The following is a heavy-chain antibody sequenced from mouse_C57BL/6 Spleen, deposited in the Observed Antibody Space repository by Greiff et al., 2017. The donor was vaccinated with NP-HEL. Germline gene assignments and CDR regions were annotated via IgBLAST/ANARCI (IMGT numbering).Heavy chain of an antibody. J-gene: IGHJ2*01. CDR2: IDPSDSYT. D-gene: IGHD1-1*02. CDR3: ARSGGYYLDY. V-gene: IGHV1-59*01. CDR1: GYTFTSYW. Sequence: QVQLQQPGAELVRPGTSVKLSCKASGYTFTSYWMHWVKQRPGQGLEWIGVIDPSDSYTNYNQKFKGKATLTGYTSSSTAYMQLSSLTSEDSAVYYCARSGGYYLDYWGQGTTLTVSS.